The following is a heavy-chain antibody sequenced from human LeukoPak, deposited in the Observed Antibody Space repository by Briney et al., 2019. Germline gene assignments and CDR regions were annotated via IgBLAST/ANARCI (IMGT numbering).Heavy chain of an antibody. CDR2: TYYSGST. J-gene: IGHJ4*02. CDR3: ASTYGWGSPFDY. V-gene: IGHV4-59*01. D-gene: IGHD6-19*01. Sequence: TSSETLSLTCTVSGGSISSYYWSWIRQPPGKGLEWIGYTYYSGSTNYNPSLKSRVTISVDTSKNQFSLKLSSVTAADTAVYYCASTYGWGSPFDYWGQGTLVTVSS. CDR1: GGSISSYY.